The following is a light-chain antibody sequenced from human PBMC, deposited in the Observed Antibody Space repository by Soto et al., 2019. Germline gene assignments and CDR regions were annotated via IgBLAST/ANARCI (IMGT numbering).Light chain of an antibody. Sequence: EIVLTQYPGTLSLSPGERATLSCRASQSVSSSYLAWYQQKPGQAPRLLIYGASNRATGIPDRFSGSGSGTDFTLTISRLEPEDFAVYYCQHYGSSSWTFGQGTKVEIK. CDR1: QSVSSSY. J-gene: IGKJ1*01. CDR2: GAS. CDR3: QHYGSSSWT. V-gene: IGKV3-20*01.